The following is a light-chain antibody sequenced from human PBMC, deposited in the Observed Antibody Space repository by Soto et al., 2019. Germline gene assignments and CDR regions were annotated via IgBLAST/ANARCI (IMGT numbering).Light chain of an antibody. CDR1: QSINTN. J-gene: IGKJ1*01. V-gene: IGKV3-15*01. Sequence: EIVMTQSPATLHVSPGERATLSCRASQSINTNLAWYQHKPGQAPRLLIFGASTRATGVPGRFSGTGSGTEFTLTISSLQSEDFAVYYCQQYNQWRTFGQGTKVDIK. CDR3: QQYNQWRT. CDR2: GAS.